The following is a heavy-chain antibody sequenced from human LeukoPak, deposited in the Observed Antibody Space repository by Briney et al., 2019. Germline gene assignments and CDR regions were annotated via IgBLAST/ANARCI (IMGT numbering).Heavy chain of an antibody. CDR1: GGSFSGYY. D-gene: IGHD2-2*01. Sequence: SETLSLTCAVYGGSFSGYYWSWIRQPPGKGLEWIGEINHSGSTNYNPSLKSRVTISVVTSKNQFSLKLSSVTAADTAVYYCARGPYCSSTSCYRLYYYGMDVWGQGTTVTVSS. V-gene: IGHV4-34*01. J-gene: IGHJ6*02. CDR2: INHSGST. CDR3: ARGPYCSSTSCYRLYYYGMDV.